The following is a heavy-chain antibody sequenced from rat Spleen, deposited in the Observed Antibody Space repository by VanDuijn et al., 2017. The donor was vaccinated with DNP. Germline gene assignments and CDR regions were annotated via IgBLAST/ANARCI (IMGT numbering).Heavy chain of an antibody. V-gene: IGHV2-41*01. Sequence: QVQLKESGPGLVQPSQTLSLTCTVAGFSLTSYNVHWVRQPPGKGLEWMGVIWNTGGTRYNSALKSRLSISKDTSKSQVFLKMNSLQTEDTATYYCARSTRGSAHYYAMDAWGQGTSVTVSS. CDR1: GFSLTSYN. CDR2: IWNTGGT. CDR3: ARSTRGSAHYYAMDA. J-gene: IGHJ4*01. D-gene: IGHD1-4*01.